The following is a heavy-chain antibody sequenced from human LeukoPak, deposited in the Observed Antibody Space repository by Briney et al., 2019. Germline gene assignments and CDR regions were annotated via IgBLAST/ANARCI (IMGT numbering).Heavy chain of an antibody. CDR1: GFTFDDYA. V-gene: IGHV3-9*01. CDR2: ISWNSGSI. J-gene: IGHJ6*02. Sequence: GRSLRLSCAASGFTFDDYAMHWVRQAPGKGLEWVSGISWNSGSIGYADSVKGRFTISRDNAKNSLYLQMNSLRAEDTALYYCAIESTYYYYGMDVWGQGTTVTVSS. CDR3: AIESTYYYYGMDV.